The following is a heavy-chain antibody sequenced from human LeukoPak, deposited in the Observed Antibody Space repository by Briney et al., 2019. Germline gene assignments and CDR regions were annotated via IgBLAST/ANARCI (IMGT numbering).Heavy chain of an antibody. CDR3: ARVSGPTRYYGLDV. CDR2: IHPDSGGT. V-gene: IGHV1-2*02. Sequence: VASLKVPWKASGYTLNDLYIHWVRQDTGQGLEWMGWIHPDSGGTIYAQNFHGRLTVTRDRSLGTAYMELTRLTSDDTAMYYCARVSGPTRYYGLDVWGQGTTVIVTS. CDR1: GYTLNDLY. J-gene: IGHJ6*02. D-gene: IGHD3-16*02.